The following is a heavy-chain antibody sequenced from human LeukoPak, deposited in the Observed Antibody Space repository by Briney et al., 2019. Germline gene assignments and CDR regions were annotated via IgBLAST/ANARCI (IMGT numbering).Heavy chain of an antibody. CDR1: GGSVSSGSYY. D-gene: IGHD1-26*01. V-gene: IGHV4-61*01. CDR3: AGGGATLVFDY. CDR2: IYYSGST. Sequence: PSETLSLTCTVSGGSVSSGSYYWSWIRQPPREGLEWIGYIYYSGSTNYNPSLKSRVTISVDTSKNQFSLKLSSVTAADTAVYYCAGGGATLVFDYWGQGTLVTVSS. J-gene: IGHJ4*02.